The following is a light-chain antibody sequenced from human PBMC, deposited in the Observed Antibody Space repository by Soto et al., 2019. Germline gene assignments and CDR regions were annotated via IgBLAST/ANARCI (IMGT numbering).Light chain of an antibody. CDR1: QSISSY. Sequence: DIQMTQSPSSLSASVGDRVTITCRASQSISSYLNWYQQKPGKAPNLLIYAASSLQSGVPSKFSGGSGTDFTLTISSLQPEDFATYYCQQSYSSPFTFGPGTKVDIK. CDR3: QQSYSSPFT. CDR2: AAS. V-gene: IGKV1-39*01. J-gene: IGKJ3*01.